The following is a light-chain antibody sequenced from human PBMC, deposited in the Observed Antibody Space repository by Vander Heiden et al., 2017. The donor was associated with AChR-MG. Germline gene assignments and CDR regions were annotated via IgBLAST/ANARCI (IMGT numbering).Light chain of an antibody. J-gene: IGLJ3*02. CDR3: SSYTSSRTQW. CDR1: SSDVGGYNY. Sequence: QSALAQPAAVSGSPGPSITISCTGTSSDVGGYNYVSWYQQHPGKAPKLIIYDVSNRPSGVSHRLSGSKSANTASLTISGLQTDDEADYYCSSYTSSRTQWFGGGTKVTVL. V-gene: IGLV2-14*01. CDR2: DVS.